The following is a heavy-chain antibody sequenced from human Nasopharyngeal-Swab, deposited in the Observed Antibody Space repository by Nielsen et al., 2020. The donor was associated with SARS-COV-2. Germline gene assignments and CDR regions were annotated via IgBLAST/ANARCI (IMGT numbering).Heavy chain of an antibody. CDR2: ISGSGCST. CDR1: GFTFSSYA. CDR3: AKDGWGGSGSYWAPYYYYGMDV. D-gene: IGHD3-10*01. V-gene: IGHV3-23*01. J-gene: IGHJ6*02. Sequence: GESLKISCAASGFTFSSYAMSWARQAPGKGLEWVSAISGSGCSTYYADSVKGRFTISRDNSKNTLYLQMNSLRAEDTALYYCAKDGWGGSGSYWAPYYYYGMDVWGQGTTVTVSS.